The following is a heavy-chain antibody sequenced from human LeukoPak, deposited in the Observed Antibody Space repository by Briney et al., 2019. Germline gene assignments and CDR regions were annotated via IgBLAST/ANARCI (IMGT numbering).Heavy chain of an antibody. D-gene: IGHD2-2*01. CDR3: ARGYCSSTSCYNWFDP. V-gene: IGHV1-69*05. J-gene: IGHJ5*02. Sequence: GASVKVSCKASGGTFSSYAISWVRQAPGQGLEWMGGIIPIFGTANYAQKFQGRVTITTDESTSTAYVELSSLRSEDTAVYYCARGYCSSTSCYNWFDPWGQGTLVTVSS. CDR1: GGTFSSYA. CDR2: IIPIFGTA.